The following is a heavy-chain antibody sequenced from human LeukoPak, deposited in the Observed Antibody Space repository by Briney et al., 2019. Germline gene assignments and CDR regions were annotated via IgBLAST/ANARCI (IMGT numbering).Heavy chain of an antibody. CDR3: ARQNGQLVNY. V-gene: IGHV4-59*08. CDR1: GGSISSYF. Sequence: ASETLSLTCTVSGGSISSYFWSWIRQPPGKGLEWIGYIYYSGSTNYNPSLKGRVTISVDTSKNQFSLRLTSVTAADTAVYYCARQNGQLVNYWGQGILVTVSS. D-gene: IGHD6-6*01. CDR2: IYYSGST. J-gene: IGHJ4*02.